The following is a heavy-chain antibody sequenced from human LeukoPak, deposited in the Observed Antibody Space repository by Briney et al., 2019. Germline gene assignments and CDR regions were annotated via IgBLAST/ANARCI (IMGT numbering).Heavy chain of an antibody. J-gene: IGHJ5*02. D-gene: IGHD6-6*01. CDR3: ARDHIAARPNWFDP. CDR2: ISAYNGNT. V-gene: IGHV1-18*01. CDR1: GYTFSTYG. Sequence: ASVKVSCKASGYTFSTYGISWVRQAPGQGLEWMGWISAYNGNTNYPQKFQDRVTMTTDTSTSTAYMELRSLRSDDTAVYYCARDHIAARPNWFDPWGQGTLVTVSS.